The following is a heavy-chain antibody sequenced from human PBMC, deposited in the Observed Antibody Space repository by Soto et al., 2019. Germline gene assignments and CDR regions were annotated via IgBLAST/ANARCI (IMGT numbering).Heavy chain of an antibody. D-gene: IGHD6-13*01. J-gene: IGHJ6*03. CDR3: ARDRLVNYMDV. Sequence: QVQLVQSGAEVKKPGASVKVSCKASGYTFTSYAMHWVRQAPGQRLEWMGWINAGNGNTKYSQKFQGRVTITRDTAASTAYMELSSLRSEDTAVYYCARDRLVNYMDVWGKGTTVTVSS. V-gene: IGHV1-3*01. CDR2: INAGNGNT. CDR1: GYTFTSYA.